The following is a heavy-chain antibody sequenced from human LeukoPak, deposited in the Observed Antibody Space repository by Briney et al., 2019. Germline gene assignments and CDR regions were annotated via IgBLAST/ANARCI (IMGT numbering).Heavy chain of an antibody. CDR1: GGSFSGYY. J-gene: IGHJ3*02. Sequence: PSETLSLTCAVYGGSFSGYYWSWIRQPPGKGLEWIGEINHSGSTNYNPSLKSRVTISVDTSKNQFSLKLSSVTAADTAVNYCAISNDAFDIWGQGTMVTVSS. CDR3: AISNDAFDI. CDR2: INHSGST. V-gene: IGHV4-34*01.